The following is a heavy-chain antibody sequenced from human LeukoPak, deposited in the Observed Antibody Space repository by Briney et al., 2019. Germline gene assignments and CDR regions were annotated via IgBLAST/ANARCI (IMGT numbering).Heavy chain of an antibody. Sequence: TGGSLRLSCAASGFTFSSYAMSWVRQAPGKGLEWIGEINHSGSTNYNPSLKSRVTISVDTSKNQFSLKLSSVTAADTAVYYCARGGVDIVVVVAAITPHYFDFWGLGTLVTVSS. D-gene: IGHD2-15*01. CDR2: INHSGST. J-gene: IGHJ4*02. CDR3: ARGGVDIVVVVAAITPHYFDF. CDR1: GFTFSSYA. V-gene: IGHV4-34*01.